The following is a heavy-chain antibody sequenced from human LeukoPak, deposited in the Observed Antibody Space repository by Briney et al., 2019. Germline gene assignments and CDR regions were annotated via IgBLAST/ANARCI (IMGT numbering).Heavy chain of an antibody. D-gene: IGHD3-10*01. CDR1: AFTFSSYA. CDR3: AKYYAARSRSFDF. J-gene: IGHJ4*02. CDR2: IGSGGDT. Sequence: GGSLRLSCAASAFTFSSYAMTWVRQSPGKGLEWVSVIGSGGDTYYSDSVQGRFTISRDNSKNTLYLQMSSLRADDTAVYYCAKYYAARSRSFDFWGQGTLVTVSS. V-gene: IGHV3-23*01.